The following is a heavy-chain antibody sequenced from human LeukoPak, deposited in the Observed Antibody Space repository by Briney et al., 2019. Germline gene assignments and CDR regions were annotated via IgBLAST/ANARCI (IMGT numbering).Heavy chain of an antibody. V-gene: IGHV3-30*18. CDR3: AKERRYYYGSGSYLDY. CDR1: GFTFNNYF. D-gene: IGHD3-10*01. J-gene: IGHJ4*02. CDR2: ISYDGSNK. Sequence: PGGSLRLSCAASGFTFNNYFMHWVRQAAGKGLEWVAVISYDGSNKYYADSVKGRFTISRDNSKNTLYLQMNSLRAEDTAVYYCAKERRYYYGSGSYLDYWGQGTLVTVSS.